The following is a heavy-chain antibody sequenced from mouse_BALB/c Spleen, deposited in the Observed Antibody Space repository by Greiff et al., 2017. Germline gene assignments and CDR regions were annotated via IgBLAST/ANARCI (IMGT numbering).Heavy chain of an antibody. V-gene: IGHV5-6-4*01. Sequence: EVQVVESGGGLVKPGGSLKLSCAASGFTFSSYTMSWVRQTPEKRLEWVATISSGGSYTYYPDSVKGRFTISRDNAKNTLYLQMSSLKSEDTAMYYCTRDQGYYGNYVYWGQGTTLTVSS. CDR2: ISSGGSYT. CDR1: GFTFSSYT. CDR3: TRDQGYYGNYVY. J-gene: IGHJ2*01. D-gene: IGHD2-1*01.